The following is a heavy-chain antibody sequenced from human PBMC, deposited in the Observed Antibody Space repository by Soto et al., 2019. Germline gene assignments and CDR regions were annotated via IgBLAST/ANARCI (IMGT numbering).Heavy chain of an antibody. J-gene: IGHJ5*02. CDR3: ARDSGRFLEWHGFDP. CDR2: IIPIFGTA. CDR1: GYTFTSYY. V-gene: IGHV1-69*13. D-gene: IGHD3-3*01. Sequence: GASVKVSCKAPGYTFTSYYMHWVRQAPGQGLEWMGGIIPIFGTANYAQKFQGRVTITADESTSTAYMELSSLRSEDTAVYYCARDSGRFLEWHGFDPWGQGTLVTVSS.